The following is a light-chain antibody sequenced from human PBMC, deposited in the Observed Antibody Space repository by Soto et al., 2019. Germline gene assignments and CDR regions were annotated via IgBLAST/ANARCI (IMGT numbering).Light chain of an antibody. Sequence: DIVMTQSPDSLAVSLGERATINCKSSQSVLYSSNNKNHLAWYQQKPGQPPKVVIYWASTRESGVPDRFSGSGSGTDFTLTISSLQPDDFASYYCQQYNSYSYTFGQGTKLEIK. CDR2: WAS. CDR1: QSVLYSSNNKNH. CDR3: QQYNSYSYT. J-gene: IGKJ2*01. V-gene: IGKV4-1*01.